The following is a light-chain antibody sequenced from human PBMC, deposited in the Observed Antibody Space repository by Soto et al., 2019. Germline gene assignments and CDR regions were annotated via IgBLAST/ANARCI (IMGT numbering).Light chain of an antibody. V-gene: IGKV1-39*01. CDR2: AAS. J-gene: IGKJ1*01. CDR3: QQSYNIPRAT. CDR1: QDIRTY. Sequence: DIPVTQSPSSLSASVGDRVTITCRASQDIRTYLAWYQQKPGKAPKVLIYAASSLQSGVPPRFSGSGSGTDFTLTISSLQPEDFATYFCQQSYNIPRATFGQGTKVEIK.